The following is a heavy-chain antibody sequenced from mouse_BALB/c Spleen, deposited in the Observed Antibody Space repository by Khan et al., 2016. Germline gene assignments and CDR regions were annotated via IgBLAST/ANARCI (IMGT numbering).Heavy chain of an antibody. J-gene: IGHJ3*01. D-gene: IGHD2-4*01. Sequence: VQLQQSGAELVKPGASVKLSCTASGFNIKDTYMHWVKQRPEQGLEWIGRIDPANGNTKYDPKFQGKATITADTSSNTAYLQLRSLTSEDTAVXSCARSLYDYDVGFAYWGQGTLVTVSA. CDR1: GFNIKDTY. V-gene: IGHV14-3*02. CDR3: ARSLYDYDVGFAY. CDR2: IDPANGNT.